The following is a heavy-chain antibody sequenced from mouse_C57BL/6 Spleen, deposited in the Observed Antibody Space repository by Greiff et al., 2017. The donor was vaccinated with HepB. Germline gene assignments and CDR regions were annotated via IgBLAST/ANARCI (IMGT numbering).Heavy chain of an antibody. D-gene: IGHD2-4*01. J-gene: IGHJ3*01. CDR2: ISDGGSYT. CDR1: GFTFSSYA. V-gene: IGHV5-4*01. CDR3: ARGYDYDRAWFAY. Sequence: DVQLVESGGGLVKPGGSLKLSCAASGFTFSSYAMSWVRQTPEKRLEWVATISDGGSYTYYPDNVKGRFTISRDNAKNNLYLQMSHLKSEDTAMYYCARGYDYDRAWFAYWGQGTLVTVSA.